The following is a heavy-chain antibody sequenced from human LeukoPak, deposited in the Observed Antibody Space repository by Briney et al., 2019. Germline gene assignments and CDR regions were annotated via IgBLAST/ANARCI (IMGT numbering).Heavy chain of an antibody. J-gene: IGHJ4*02. CDR2: ISAYNGDT. CDR3: ARDLSASLPDY. D-gene: IGHD1-26*01. Sequence: ASVKVSCKASGGTFSSYAISWVRQAPGQGLEWMGWISAYNGDTNYVQNLQGRVTMTTDTSTSTAYMELRSLTSDDTAVYYCARDLSASLPDYWGQGTLVTVSS. CDR1: GGTFSSYA. V-gene: IGHV1-18*01.